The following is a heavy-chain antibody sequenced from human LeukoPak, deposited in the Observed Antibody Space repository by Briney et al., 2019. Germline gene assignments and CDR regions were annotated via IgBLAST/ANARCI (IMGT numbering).Heavy chain of an antibody. CDR1: GGSISSSSYY. D-gene: IGHD3-22*01. CDR3: ARPDYYDSSGSAAFDI. V-gene: IGHV4-39*01. Sequence: SETLSLTCTVSGGSISSSSYYWGWIRQPPGKGLEWIGSIYYSGSTYYNPSLKSRVTISVDTSKNQFSLKPSSVTAADTAVYYCARPDYYDSSGSAAFDIWGQGTMVTVSS. CDR2: IYYSGST. J-gene: IGHJ3*02.